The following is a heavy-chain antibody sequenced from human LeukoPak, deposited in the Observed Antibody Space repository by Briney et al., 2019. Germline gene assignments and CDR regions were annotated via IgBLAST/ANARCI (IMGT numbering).Heavy chain of an antibody. J-gene: IGHJ4*02. V-gene: IGHV3-23*01. Sequence: GGSLRLSRAASGFTFSSYAMSWVRQAPGKGLECVSAISGSGGSTYYADSVKGRFTISRDNSKNTLYLQMNSLRAEDTAVYYCAKAKGSGPYYFDYWGQGTLVTVSS. CDR2: ISGSGGST. D-gene: IGHD2-15*01. CDR3: AKAKGSGPYYFDY. CDR1: GFTFSSYA.